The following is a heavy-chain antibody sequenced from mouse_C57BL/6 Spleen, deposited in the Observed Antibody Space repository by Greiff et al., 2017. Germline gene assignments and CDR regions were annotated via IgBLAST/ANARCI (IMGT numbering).Heavy chain of an antibody. V-gene: IGHV1-55*01. Sequence: QVQLQQPGAELVKPGASVKMSCKASGYTFTSYWITWVKQRPGQGLEWIGDIYPGSGSTNYNEKFKSKATLTVDTSSSTACMQLSSLTSEDSAVYYCARHYSNYDYYAMDYWGQGTSVTVSS. D-gene: IGHD2-5*01. CDR3: ARHYSNYDYYAMDY. J-gene: IGHJ4*01. CDR1: GYTFTSYW. CDR2: IYPGSGST.